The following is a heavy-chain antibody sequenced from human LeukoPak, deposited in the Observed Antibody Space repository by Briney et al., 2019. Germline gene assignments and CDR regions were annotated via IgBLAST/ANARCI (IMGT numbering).Heavy chain of an antibody. V-gene: IGHV3-13*01. CDR1: GFDFSRSD. D-gene: IGHD6-13*01. Sequence: PGGSLRLSCAASGFDFSRSDMHWVRQVTGKGLEWVSGIGTAGDTFYPDSVKGRFTISRDNAKNTLYLQMNSLRAEDTAVYYCARESGIAAALDLWGQGTLVTVSS. CDR3: ARESGIAAALDL. J-gene: IGHJ5*02. CDR2: IGTAGDT.